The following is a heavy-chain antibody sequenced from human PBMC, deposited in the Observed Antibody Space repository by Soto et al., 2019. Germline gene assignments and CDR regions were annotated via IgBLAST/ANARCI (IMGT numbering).Heavy chain of an antibody. J-gene: IGHJ3*02. Sequence: GASVKVSCKASGGTFSSYTISWVRQAPGQGLEWMGRIIPIFGIANYAQKFQGRVTITADKSTSTAYMELSSLRSEDTVVYYCARAIGYCSGGSCYLLDIWGQGTMVTVS. V-gene: IGHV1-69*02. CDR1: GGTFSSYT. CDR2: IIPIFGIA. D-gene: IGHD2-15*01. CDR3: ARAIGYCSGGSCYLLDI.